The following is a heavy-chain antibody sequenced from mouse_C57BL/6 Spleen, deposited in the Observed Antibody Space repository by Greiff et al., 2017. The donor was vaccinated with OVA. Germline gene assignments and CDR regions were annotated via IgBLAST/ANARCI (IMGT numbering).Heavy chain of an antibody. V-gene: IGHV2-2*01. D-gene: IGHD1-1*01. CDR3: ARDTTVVATWNWYFDV. CDR2: IWSGGST. Sequence: VQLKQSGPGLVQPSQSLSITCTVSGFSLTSYGVHWVRQSPGKGLEWLGVIWSGGSTDYNAAFISRLSISKDNSKSQVFFKMNSLQADDTAIYYCARDTTVVATWNWYFDVWGTGTTVTVSS. J-gene: IGHJ1*03. CDR1: GFSLTSYG.